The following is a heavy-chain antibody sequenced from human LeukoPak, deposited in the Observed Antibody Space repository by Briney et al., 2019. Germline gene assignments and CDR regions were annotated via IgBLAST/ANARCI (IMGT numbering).Heavy chain of an antibody. Sequence: GGSLRLSCVASGFTFSSYTMNWVRQAPEKGPEWVSSIPSSSSSKYYADSVKGRFTISRDNAKNSLYLQLNSLRAEDTAVYYCARAGRLPHPQYYFDSWGLGTLATVSS. CDR1: GFTFSSYT. D-gene: IGHD6-25*01. V-gene: IGHV3-21*01. CDR3: ARAGRLPHPQYYFDS. J-gene: IGHJ4*02. CDR2: IPSSSSSK.